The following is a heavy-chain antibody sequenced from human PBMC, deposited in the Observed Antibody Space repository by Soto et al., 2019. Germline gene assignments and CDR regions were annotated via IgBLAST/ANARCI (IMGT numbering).Heavy chain of an antibody. CDR2: IIPIFGTA. CDR1: GGTFSSYA. Sequence: ASVKVSCKASGGTFSSYAISWVRQAPGQGLEWMGGIIPIFGTANYAQKFQGRVTITADESTSTAYMELSSLRSEDTAVYYCAREDGSGYQFFDYWGQGTLVTVSS. D-gene: IGHD3-22*01. J-gene: IGHJ4*02. V-gene: IGHV1-69*13. CDR3: AREDGSGYQFFDY.